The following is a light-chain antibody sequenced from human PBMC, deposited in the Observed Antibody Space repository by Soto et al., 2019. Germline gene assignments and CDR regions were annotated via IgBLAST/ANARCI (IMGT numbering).Light chain of an antibody. J-gene: IGLJ2*01. CDR3: SSYTSSNTVA. Sequence: QSALTQPASVSGSPGQSITISCTGSSSDVGGYNYVSWYQQHPGKAPKLMIYEVSNRPSGISNRFSGSKSGNTASLTLSGLQAEDEADYYCSSYTSSNTVAFGGGTKVTVL. CDR2: EVS. CDR1: SSDVGGYNY. V-gene: IGLV2-14*01.